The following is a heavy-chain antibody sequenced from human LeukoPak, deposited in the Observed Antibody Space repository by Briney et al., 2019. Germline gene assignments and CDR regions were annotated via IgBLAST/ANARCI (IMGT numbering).Heavy chain of an antibody. D-gene: IGHD1-7*01. CDR1: GGTFSSYA. CDR3: AREVTGTTPGGFDP. V-gene: IGHV1-69*13. CDR2: IIPIFGTA. J-gene: IGHJ5*02. Sequence: SVKVSCKASGGTFSSYAISWVRQAPGQGLEWMGGIIPIFGTANYAQKFQGRVTITADESTSTAYMELSSLRSEDTAVYYCAREVTGTTPGGFDPWGQGTLVTVSS.